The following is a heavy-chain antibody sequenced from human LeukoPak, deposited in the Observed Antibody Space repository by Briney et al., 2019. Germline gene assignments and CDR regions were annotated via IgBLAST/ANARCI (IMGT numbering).Heavy chain of an antibody. Sequence: PSETLSLTCTVSGGSISSGSYYWSWIRQPAGKGLEWIGRIYTSGSTNYNPSLKSRVTISVDTSKNQFSLKLNSVTAADTAVYYCARRGNDYVWGSYRGSLGFWGQGALVTVSS. CDR3: ARRGNDYVWGSYRGSLGF. CDR1: GGSISSGSYY. V-gene: IGHV4-61*02. J-gene: IGHJ4*02. CDR2: IYTSGST. D-gene: IGHD3-16*02.